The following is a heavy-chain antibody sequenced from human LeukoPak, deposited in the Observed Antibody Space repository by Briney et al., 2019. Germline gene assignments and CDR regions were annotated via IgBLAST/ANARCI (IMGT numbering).Heavy chain of an antibody. J-gene: IGHJ4*02. CDR1: GFTFSSYW. D-gene: IGHD2-15*01. Sequence: GGSLRPSCAASGFTFSSYWMHWVRQAPGKGLVWVSRINSDGSSTSYADSVKGRFTISRDNAKNTLSLQMNSLRAEDTAVYYCARSPGYCSGGSCIYFDYWGQGTLVTVSS. CDR3: ARSPGYCSGGSCIYFDY. CDR2: INSDGSST. V-gene: IGHV3-74*01.